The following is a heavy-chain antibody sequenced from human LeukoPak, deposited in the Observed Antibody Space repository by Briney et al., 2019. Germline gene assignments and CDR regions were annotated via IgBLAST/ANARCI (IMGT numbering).Heavy chain of an antibody. CDR2: INHSGST. J-gene: IGHJ1*01. CDR1: GGSFSGYY. D-gene: IGHD1-14*01. V-gene: IGHV4-34*01. Sequence: SETLSLTCAVYGGSFSGYYWSWIRQPPGKGLEWIGKINHSGSTNYNPSLKSRVTISVDTSKSQFSLRLSSVTAADTAVYYCARGFKSYGNHAEYFQHWGQGTLVTVSS. CDR3: ARGFKSYGNHAEYFQH.